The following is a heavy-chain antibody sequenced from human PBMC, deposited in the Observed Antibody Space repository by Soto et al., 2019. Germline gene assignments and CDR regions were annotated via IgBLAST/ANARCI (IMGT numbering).Heavy chain of an antibody. V-gene: IGHV4-4*02. CDR1: GGSISSSNW. D-gene: IGHD2-8*01. CDR3: ARKGVDGMDV. CDR2: IYHSGST. Sequence: QVQLQESGPGLVKPSGTLSLTCAVSGGSISSSNWWSWVRQPPGKGLEWIGEIYHSGSTNYNPSLKXXVXIXXDQSKNQCSLKLSSVTAADTAVYSCARKGVDGMDVWGQGTTVTVSS. J-gene: IGHJ6*02.